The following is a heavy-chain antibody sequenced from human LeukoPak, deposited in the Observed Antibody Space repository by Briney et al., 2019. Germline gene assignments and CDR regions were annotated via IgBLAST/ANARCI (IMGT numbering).Heavy chain of an antibody. Sequence: NPSETLSLTCTVSGGSISSGDYYWSWIRQPPGKGLEWIGEINHSGSTNYNPSLKSRVTISVDTSKNQFSLKLSSVTAADTAVYYCARGSYSSGCFDPWGQGTLVTVSS. J-gene: IGHJ5*02. CDR1: GGSISSGDYY. CDR3: ARGSYSSGCFDP. V-gene: IGHV4-39*07. CDR2: INHSGST. D-gene: IGHD6-19*01.